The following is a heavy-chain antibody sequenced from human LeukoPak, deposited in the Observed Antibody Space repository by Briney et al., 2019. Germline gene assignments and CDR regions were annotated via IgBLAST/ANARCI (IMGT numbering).Heavy chain of an antibody. V-gene: IGHV4-59*01. D-gene: IGHD4-11*01. Sequence: PSETLSLTCTVSGDSISSYYWSWLRQPPGKGLEWIGYIYYSGSTNYNPSLKSRVTISVDTSKNQFSLKLSSVTAADTAVYYCARAVNPYYGMDVWGQGTTVTVSS. CDR2: IYYSGST. CDR1: GDSISSYY. CDR3: ARAVNPYYGMDV. J-gene: IGHJ6*02.